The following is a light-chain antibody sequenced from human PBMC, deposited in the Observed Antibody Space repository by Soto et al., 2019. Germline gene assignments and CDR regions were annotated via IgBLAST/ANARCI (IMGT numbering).Light chain of an antibody. V-gene: IGKV1-39*01. CDR1: QIVSSY. Sequence: DIQVTQSPSSLSASIGDRVTITCRASQIVSSYLNWYQQKPGKAPKLLIYAASSLQSGVPSRFSGSGSGTDFTLTISSLQPEDFATYYCQQSYSTLSTFGQGTKLEI. CDR2: AAS. J-gene: IGKJ2*01. CDR3: QQSYSTLST.